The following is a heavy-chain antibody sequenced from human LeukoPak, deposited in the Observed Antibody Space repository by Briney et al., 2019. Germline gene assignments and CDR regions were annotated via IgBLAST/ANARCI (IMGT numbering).Heavy chain of an antibody. CDR1: GYTFTGYY. V-gene: IGHV1-2*02. CDR2: INPNSGGT. Sequence: ASVKVSCKASGYTFTGYYMHWVRQAPGQGLEWMGWINPNSGGTNYAQKFQGRVTMTRDTSISTAYMELSRLRSDDTAVYYCARRRGIVGATNRDNWFDPWGQGTLVTVYS. D-gene: IGHD1-26*01. J-gene: IGHJ5*02. CDR3: ARRRGIVGATNRDNWFDP.